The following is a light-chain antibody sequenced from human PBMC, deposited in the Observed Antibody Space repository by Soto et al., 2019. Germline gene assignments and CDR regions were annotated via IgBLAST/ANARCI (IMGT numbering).Light chain of an antibody. Sequence: EIVLTQSPGTLSLSPGARATISCRASQSFRGLLAWYQQKPGQAPRLLIYDAHNRATGIPPRFSGSGSGTDFTLTIRSLEPEDSAVYYGQQRHMWPITFGQGTRLEIK. J-gene: IGKJ5*01. CDR2: DAH. V-gene: IGKV3-11*01. CDR3: QQRHMWPIT. CDR1: QSFRGL.